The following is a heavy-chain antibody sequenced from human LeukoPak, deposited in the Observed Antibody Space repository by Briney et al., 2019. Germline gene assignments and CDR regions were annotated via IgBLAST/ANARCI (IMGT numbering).Heavy chain of an antibody. Sequence: GSSVEVSCKASGGTFSSYAISWVRQAPGQGLEWMGRIIPIFGTANYAQKFQGRVTITTDESTSTAYMELSSLRSEDTAVYYCARDQRTGSGSYYQFDPWGQGIRVTVSS. CDR1: GGTFSSYA. V-gene: IGHV1-69*05. J-gene: IGHJ5*02. D-gene: IGHD3-10*01. CDR3: ARDQRTGSGSYYQFDP. CDR2: IIPIFGTA.